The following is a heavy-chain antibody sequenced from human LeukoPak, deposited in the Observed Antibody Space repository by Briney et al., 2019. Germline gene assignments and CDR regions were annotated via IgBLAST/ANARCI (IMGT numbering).Heavy chain of an antibody. CDR3: ARVRYCSGGSCYYYYYGMDV. CDR1: GYTFATYG. J-gene: IGHJ6*02. Sequence: ASVKVSCKTSGYTFATYGISWVRQAPGQGLEWMGWISAYDGDTNFAQKFQGRVTMTKDTSTSTAYMELRSLRSDDTAVYYCARVRYCSGGSCYYYYYGMDVWGQGTTVTVSS. D-gene: IGHD2-15*01. V-gene: IGHV1-18*04. CDR2: ISAYDGDT.